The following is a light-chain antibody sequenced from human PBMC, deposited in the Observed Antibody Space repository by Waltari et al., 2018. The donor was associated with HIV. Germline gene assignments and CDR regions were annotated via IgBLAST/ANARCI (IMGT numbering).Light chain of an antibody. CDR2: ANN. Sequence: QSVLTQPPSASGTPGQRVTISCSGSRSNIASNTVNWYQQLPGTAPKLLIYANNQRPSGVPDRFSGSKSDTSASLAISGLQSEDEADFYCAAWDDSLNDWLFGGGTKLTVL. V-gene: IGLV1-44*01. CDR3: AAWDDSLNDWL. CDR1: RSNIASNT. J-gene: IGLJ3*02.